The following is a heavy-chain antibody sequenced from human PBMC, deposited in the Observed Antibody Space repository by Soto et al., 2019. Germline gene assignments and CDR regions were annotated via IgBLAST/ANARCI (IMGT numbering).Heavy chain of an antibody. D-gene: IGHD1-1*01. CDR1: GFTTSSNA. CDR2: ISDRGDTT. J-gene: IGHJ4*02. CDR3: AKDKPGTTSFDY. Sequence: GGSLRLSCAASGFTTSSNAMYWVRQAPGKGLEWVSAISDRGDTTHYADSVKGRFTISRDTSKNTLYLQLNTLRADDTAVYYCAKDKPGTTSFDYWGQGTLVTVSS. V-gene: IGHV3-23*01.